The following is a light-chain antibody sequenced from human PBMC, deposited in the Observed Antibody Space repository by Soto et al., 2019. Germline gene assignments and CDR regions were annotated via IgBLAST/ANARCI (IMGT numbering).Light chain of an antibody. Sequence: DIQMTQSPSSLSASIGDRITITCRASQSISTYLNWYQQKPVKAPSLLIYGASTLQSGVPSRFSGSGSATDFTLTISSLHPEDFATYYCQQPFITPPLTFGGGTKVEIK. V-gene: IGKV1-39*01. CDR2: GAS. J-gene: IGKJ4*01. CDR1: QSISTY. CDR3: QQPFITPPLT.